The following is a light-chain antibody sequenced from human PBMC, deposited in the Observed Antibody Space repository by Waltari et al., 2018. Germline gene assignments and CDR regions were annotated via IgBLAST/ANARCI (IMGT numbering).Light chain of an antibody. V-gene: IGLV2-14*01. CDR1: SSDVGGYNY. CDR2: EVS. CDR3: SSYAISRPWV. J-gene: IGLJ3*02. Sequence: QSALTQPASVSGSPGQSITISCPGTSSDVGGYNYVSWYKHHPGKAPKLMIYEVSNRPSGVSNRFSGSKSGNTASLTISGLQAEDEGDYYCSSYAISRPWVFGGGTKLTVL.